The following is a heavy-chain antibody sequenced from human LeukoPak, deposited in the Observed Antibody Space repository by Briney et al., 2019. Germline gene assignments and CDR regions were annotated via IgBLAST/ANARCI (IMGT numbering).Heavy chain of an antibody. Sequence: SETLSLTCAVYGGSFSGYYWSWIRQPPGKGLEWIGEINHSGSTNYNPSLKSRVTISVDTSKNQFSLKLSSVTAADTAVYYCASEPRITMARGRRVFDYWGQGTLVTVSS. D-gene: IGHD3-10*01. J-gene: IGHJ4*02. CDR2: INHSGST. V-gene: IGHV4-34*01. CDR3: ASEPRITMARGRRVFDY. CDR1: GGSFSGYY.